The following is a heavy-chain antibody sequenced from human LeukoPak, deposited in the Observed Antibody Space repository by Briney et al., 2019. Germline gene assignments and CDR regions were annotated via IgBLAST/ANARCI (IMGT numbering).Heavy chain of an antibody. J-gene: IGHJ3*02. CDR3: AGPETPFTMFGVVKWGAFDI. D-gene: IGHD3-3*01. V-gene: IGHV1-3*01. CDR1: GYTFTSYA. CDR2: INAGNGNT. Sequence: GASVKVSCTASGYTFTSYAMHWVRQAPGQRLEWMGWINAGNGNTKYSQKFQGRVTITRDTSASTAYMELSSLRSEDTAVYYCAGPETPFTMFGVVKWGAFDIWGQGTMVTVSS.